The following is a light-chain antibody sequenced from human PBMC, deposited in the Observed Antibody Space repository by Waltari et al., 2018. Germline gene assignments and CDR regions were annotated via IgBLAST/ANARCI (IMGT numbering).Light chain of an antibody. J-gene: IGKJ2*01. CDR3: QQYYTTLYT. Sequence: DIVMTQSPDSLAVSLGERATINCKSSQCLLYSPNNKNYVAWYQQKPGQPSKLLVYWASTRESGVPDRFSGSGSGTDFTLTISSLQAEDVAVYYCQQYYTTLYTFGQGTKLEIK. CDR2: WAS. V-gene: IGKV4-1*01. CDR1: QCLLYSPNNKNY.